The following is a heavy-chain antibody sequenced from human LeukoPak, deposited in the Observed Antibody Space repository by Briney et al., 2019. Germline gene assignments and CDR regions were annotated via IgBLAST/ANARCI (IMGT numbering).Heavy chain of an antibody. D-gene: IGHD5-18*01. V-gene: IGHV3-23*01. Sequence: GGSLRLSCAASGFTFSNYAMTWVRQAPGKGLKWVSTISGSGGSTDYADSVKGRFTISRDNSKNTLYLQMNSLGAEDTAVYYCAKSLPRGYIYGYDYWGQGTLVTVSS. CDR1: GFTFSNYA. J-gene: IGHJ4*02. CDR3: AKSLPRGYIYGYDY. CDR2: ISGSGGST.